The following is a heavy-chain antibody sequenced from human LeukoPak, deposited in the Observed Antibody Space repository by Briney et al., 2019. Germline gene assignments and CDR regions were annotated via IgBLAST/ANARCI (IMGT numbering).Heavy chain of an antibody. CDR1: GFTLSTFA. D-gene: IGHD5-24*01. V-gene: IGHV3-23*01. CDR2: VVGGGTT. J-gene: IGHJ5*02. CDR3: AKDLHYNDGRWEFDP. Sequence: GGSLRLSCAASGFTLSTFAMTWVRQAPGKGLEWVSGVVGGGTTYYADSVKGSFTLSKDNSKKTVYLQMNSLRVEDTAIYYCAKDLHYNDGRWEFDPWGQGTLVTVSS.